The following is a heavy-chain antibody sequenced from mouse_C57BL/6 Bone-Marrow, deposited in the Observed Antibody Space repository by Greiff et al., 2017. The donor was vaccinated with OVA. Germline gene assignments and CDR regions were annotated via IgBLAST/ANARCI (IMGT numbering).Heavy chain of an antibody. CDR3: ASPPPTVVAPYAMDY. D-gene: IGHD1-1*01. CDR1: GYSFTSYY. CDR2: IYPGSGNT. V-gene: IGHV1-66*01. Sequence: VQLQQSGPELVKPGASVKISCKASGYSFTSYYIHWVKQRPGQGLEWIGWIYPGSGNTKYNEKFKGKATLTADTSSSTAYMQLSSLTSEDSAVYYGASPPPTVVAPYAMDYWGQGTSVTVSS. J-gene: IGHJ4*01.